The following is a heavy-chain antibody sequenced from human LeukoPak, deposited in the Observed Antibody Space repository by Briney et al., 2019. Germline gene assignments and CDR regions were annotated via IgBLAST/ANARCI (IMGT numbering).Heavy chain of an antibody. CDR2: ISGSGGSI. J-gene: IGHJ4*02. V-gene: IGHV3-23*01. CDR3: AKAPVTTCSGAYCYPFDY. D-gene: IGHD2-21*01. Sequence: GGSLRLSCAASGFTFSSYAMSWVRQAPGKGLEWVSAISGSGGSIYYADSVKGRFTISRDSSKNTLYLQMNRLRAEDAAVYYCAKAPVTTCSGAYCYPFDYWGQGTLVTVSS. CDR1: GFTFSSYA.